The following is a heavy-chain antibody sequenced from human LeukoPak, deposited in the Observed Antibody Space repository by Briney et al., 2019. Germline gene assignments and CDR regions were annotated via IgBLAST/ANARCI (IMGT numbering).Heavy chain of an antibody. Sequence: GGSLRLSCAASGFTFSSHGMYWVRQAPGKGLEWVAVISFDGSNKYYADSVRGRFTVSRDNSKDTLYLQMNSLRAEDTAVYYCAKDEIGAVAGLLDYWGQGILVTVSS. V-gene: IGHV3-30*18. J-gene: IGHJ4*02. CDR3: AKDEIGAVAGLLDY. D-gene: IGHD6-19*01. CDR2: ISFDGSNK. CDR1: GFTFSSHG.